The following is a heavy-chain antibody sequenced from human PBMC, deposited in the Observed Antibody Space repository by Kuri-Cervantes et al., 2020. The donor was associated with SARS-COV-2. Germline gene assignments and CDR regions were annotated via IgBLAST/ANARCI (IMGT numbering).Heavy chain of an antibody. CDR2: INHTGST. CDR3: ARDPTGLQYYFDY. J-gene: IGHJ4*02. V-gene: IGHV4-39*07. Sequence: GSLRLSCTVSGGSISSSSYYWGWIRQSPGKGLEWIGEINHTGSTKYNPSLKSRVTISVDTSKNQFSLKLSSVTAADTAVYYCARDPTGLQYYFDYRGQGTLVTVSS. D-gene: IGHD4-11*01. CDR1: GGSISSSSYY.